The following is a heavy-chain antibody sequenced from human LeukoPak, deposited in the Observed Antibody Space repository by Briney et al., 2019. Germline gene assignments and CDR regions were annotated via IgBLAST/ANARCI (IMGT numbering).Heavy chain of an antibody. D-gene: IGHD3-10*01. CDR3: ARLRFSKLDY. CDR1: GGSISSGGYY. Sequence: SETLSLTCTVSGGSISSGGYYWSWIRQHPGKGLEWIGYIYYTGSTYYNPSLKSRVTISVDTSKNQFSLKLSSVTAADTAVYYCARLRFSKLDYWGQGTLVTVSS. CDR2: IYYTGST. V-gene: IGHV4-31*03. J-gene: IGHJ4*02.